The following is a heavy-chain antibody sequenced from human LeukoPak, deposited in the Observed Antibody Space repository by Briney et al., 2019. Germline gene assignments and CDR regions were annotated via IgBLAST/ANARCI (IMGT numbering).Heavy chain of an antibody. CDR3: VRGGWELDY. CDR2: IKQDGNEK. D-gene: IGHD4-23*01. J-gene: IGHJ4*02. CDR1: GFTFSRSW. V-gene: IGHV3-7*01. Sequence: GGSLRLSCAAPGFTFSRSWMSWVRHAPGKGLEWVANIKQDGNEKYYVDSVKGRFTISKDDGKNSLHLQMNSLRVEDTAVYYCVRGGWELDYWGQGTLVTVSS.